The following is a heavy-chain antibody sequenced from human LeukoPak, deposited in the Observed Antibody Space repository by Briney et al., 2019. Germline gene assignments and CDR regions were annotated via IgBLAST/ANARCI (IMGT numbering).Heavy chain of an antibody. J-gene: IGHJ4*02. D-gene: IGHD6-13*01. Sequence: GGSLRLSCAASGFTFSSYAMSWVRQAPGKGLEWVSVIYSGGTTYYADSVKGRFTISRDNSKNTLHLHMNSLRAEDTAVYYCARTLAAAGSPYYFDYWGQGTLVTVSS. CDR2: IYSGGTT. V-gene: IGHV3-53*01. CDR3: ARTLAAAGSPYYFDY. CDR1: GFTFSSYA.